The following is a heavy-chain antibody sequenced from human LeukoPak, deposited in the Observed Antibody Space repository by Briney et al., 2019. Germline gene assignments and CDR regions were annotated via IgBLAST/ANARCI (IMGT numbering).Heavy chain of an antibody. CDR3: ARDKSGSYSFDY. CDR2: ISYDGSNK. CDR1: GFTFSSYN. J-gene: IGHJ4*02. V-gene: IGHV3-30*03. Sequence: GGSLRLSCAASGFTFSSYNMNWVRQAPGKGLEWVAVISYDGSNKYYADSVKGRFTISRDNSKNTLYLQMNSLRAEDTAVYYCARDKSGSYSFDYWGQGTLVTVSS. D-gene: IGHD1-26*01.